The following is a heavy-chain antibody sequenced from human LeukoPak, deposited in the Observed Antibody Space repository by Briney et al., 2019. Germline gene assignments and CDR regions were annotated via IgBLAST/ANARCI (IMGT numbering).Heavy chain of an antibody. CDR3: ARDLNSSGWAGTGAHRWDYYMDV. D-gene: IGHD6-19*01. CDR2: TYYRSKWYN. CDR1: GDSVSSNSAA. V-gene: IGHV6-1*01. Sequence: SQTLSLTCAISGDSVSSNSAAWNWIRQSPSRGLEWLGSTYYRSKWYNDYAVSVKSRITINPDTSKNQFSLQLNSVTPEDTAVYYCARDLNSSGWAGTGAHRWDYYMDVWGKGTTVTVSS. J-gene: IGHJ6*03.